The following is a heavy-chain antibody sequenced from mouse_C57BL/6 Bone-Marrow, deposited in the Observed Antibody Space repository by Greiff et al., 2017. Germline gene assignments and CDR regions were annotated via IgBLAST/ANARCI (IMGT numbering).Heavy chain of an antibody. J-gene: IGHJ1*03. CDR2: INPNNGGT. Sequence: VQLQQSGPELVKPGASVKIPCNASGYTFTDYNMDWVKQSHGKSLEWIGDINPNNGGTIYNQKFKGKATLTVDKSYSTAYMELRSLTSEDTAVYYCARWPRGYFDVWGTGTTVTVSA. CDR1: GYTFTDYN. CDR3: ARWPRGYFDV. V-gene: IGHV1-18*01.